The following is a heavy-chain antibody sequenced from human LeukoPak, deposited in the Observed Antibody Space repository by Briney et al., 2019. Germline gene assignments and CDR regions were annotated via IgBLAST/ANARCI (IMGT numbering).Heavy chain of an antibody. D-gene: IGHD2-2*01. CDR3: ARDPRYCSSTSCYFD. J-gene: IGHJ4*02. V-gene: IGHV4-59*12. CDR1: GGSISSYY. Sequence: SETLSLTCTASGGSISSYYWSWIRQPPGKGLEWIGYIYYSGSTNYNPSLKSRVTISVDTSKNRFSLKLSSVTAADTAVYYCARDPRYCSSTSCYFDWGQGTLVTVSS. CDR2: IYYSGST.